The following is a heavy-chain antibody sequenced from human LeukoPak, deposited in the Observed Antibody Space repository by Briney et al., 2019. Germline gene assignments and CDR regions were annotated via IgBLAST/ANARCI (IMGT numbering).Heavy chain of an antibody. CDR1: GASISGSGYY. Sequence: PSETLSLTCAVSGASISGSGYYLCWIRQSPGKGLEWSGNIYYTGNTYYNASLQSRVTISIDTSENQFSLRLNSVTAADTAMYYCVKSGGYGLIDYWGPGTLVTVSS. J-gene: IGHJ4*02. D-gene: IGHD1-26*01. V-gene: IGHV4-39*01. CDR2: IYYTGNT. CDR3: VKSGGYGLIDY.